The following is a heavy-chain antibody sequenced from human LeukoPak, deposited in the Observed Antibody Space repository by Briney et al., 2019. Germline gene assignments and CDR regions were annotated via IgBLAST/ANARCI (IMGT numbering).Heavy chain of an antibody. Sequence: GGSLRLSCAASGFTFSSHWMHWVRQAPGKGLVWVSRINSDGSSISYADSVKGRFTISRDNAKNSLYLQMNSLRAEDTAVYYCARDRWLGNLLLRYYGMDVWGQGTTVTVSS. CDR1: GFTFSSHW. J-gene: IGHJ6*02. CDR3: ARDRWLGNLLLRYYGMDV. D-gene: IGHD1-26*01. CDR2: INSDGSSI. V-gene: IGHV3-74*01.